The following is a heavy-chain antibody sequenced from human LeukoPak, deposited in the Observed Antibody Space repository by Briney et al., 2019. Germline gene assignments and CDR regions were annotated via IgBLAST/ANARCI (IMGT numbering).Heavy chain of an antibody. D-gene: IGHD5-18*01. CDR1: GFTFSSYS. J-gene: IGHJ4*02. V-gene: IGHV3-48*01. CDR2: ISSSSSTI. Sequence: GGSLRLSCAASGFTFSSYSMNWVRQAPGKGLEWVSYISSSSSTIYYADSVKGRFTISRDNAKNLLYLQMNSLRAEDTAVYYCARGQDTATGDFDYWGQGTLVTVSS. CDR3: ARGQDTATGDFDY.